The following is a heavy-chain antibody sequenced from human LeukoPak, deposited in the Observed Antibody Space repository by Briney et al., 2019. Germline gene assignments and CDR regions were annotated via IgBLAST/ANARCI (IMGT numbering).Heavy chain of an antibody. V-gene: IGHV5-10-1*01. CDR2: IDPSDSYT. CDR3: ASPRYDSSGYYPHDAFDI. D-gene: IGHD3-22*01. J-gene: IGHJ3*02. Sequence: GESLKIDCQGSGYSFTSYWISWVRQVPGKGLEWMGRIDPSDSYTNYSPSFQGHVTISADKSISTAYLQWSSLKASDTAMYYCASPRYDSSGYYPHDAFDIWGQGTMVTVSS. CDR1: GYSFTSYW.